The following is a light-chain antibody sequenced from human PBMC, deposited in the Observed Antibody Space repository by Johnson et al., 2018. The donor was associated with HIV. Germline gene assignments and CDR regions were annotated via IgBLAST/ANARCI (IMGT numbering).Light chain of an antibody. Sequence: QSVLTQPPSVSAAPGQKVTISCSGSSSNIGNNYISWYQQFPERAPKLLIYDNTKRPSGIPDRFSGSKSGTSATLGITGLQTGDEADYYCGTWDSSLSPYVVGTGTKVTVL. CDR1: SSNIGNNY. J-gene: IGLJ1*01. CDR2: DNT. V-gene: IGLV1-51*01. CDR3: GTWDSSLSPYV.